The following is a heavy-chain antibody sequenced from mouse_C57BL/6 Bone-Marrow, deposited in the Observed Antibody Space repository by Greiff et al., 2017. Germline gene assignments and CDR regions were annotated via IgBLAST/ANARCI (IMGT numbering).Heavy chain of an antibody. D-gene: IGHD1-1*01. CDR1: GYTFTGYW. V-gene: IGHV1-9*01. J-gene: IGHJ2*01. CDR3: ARSLYYGSPFDY. CDR2: ILPGSGST. Sequence: QVQLQQSGAELMKPGASVKLSCKATGYTFTGYWIEWVKQRPGHGLEWIGEILPGSGSTNYNGKFKGKATFTADTSSNTAYMQLSSLTTEDSAIYSGARSLYYGSPFDYWGQGTTLTVSS.